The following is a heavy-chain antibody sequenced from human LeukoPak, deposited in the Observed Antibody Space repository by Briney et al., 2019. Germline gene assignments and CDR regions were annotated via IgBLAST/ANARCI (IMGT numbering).Heavy chain of an antibody. D-gene: IGHD3-3*01. CDR1: GFTFRSYE. CDR2: LSSSGSAF. Sequence: GGSLRLSCAASGFTFRSYEMNWVRQAPGKGLEWIAYLSSSGSAFSYADSVKGRFTIARDNAKNSVYLEMNSLRADDTAVYYCARSARLMKGVVEVTALDDWGQGTLVTVSS. J-gene: IGHJ4*02. CDR3: ARSARLMKGVVEVTALDD. V-gene: IGHV3-48*03.